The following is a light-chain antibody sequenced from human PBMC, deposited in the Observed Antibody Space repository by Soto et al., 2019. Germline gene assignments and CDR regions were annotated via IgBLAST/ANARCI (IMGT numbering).Light chain of an antibody. J-gene: IGLJ2*01. CDR2: GNN. CDR3: QSCDSSLRGYVL. Sequence: QSVLTQPPSVSGAPGQRVTISCTGSSSNIGAGYDVHWYQQLPGTAPKLLIYGNNNRPSGVPDRFSGSKSGTSASLAITGLQAEDEADYYCQSCDSSLRGYVLFGGVTKLTVL. V-gene: IGLV1-40*01. CDR1: SSNIGAGYD.